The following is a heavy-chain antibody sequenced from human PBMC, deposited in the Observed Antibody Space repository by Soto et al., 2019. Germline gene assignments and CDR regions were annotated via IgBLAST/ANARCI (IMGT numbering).Heavy chain of an antibody. Sequence: SETLSLTCAVYGGSFSGYYWSWIRQPPGKGLEWIGEINHSGSTNYNPSLKSRVTISVDTSKNQFSLMLSSVTAADTAVYYCARAHYYGSGSYYIYYYMDVWGKGTTVTVSS. CDR2: INHSGST. CDR3: ARAHYYGSGSYYIYYYMDV. D-gene: IGHD3-10*01. CDR1: GGSFSGYY. V-gene: IGHV4-34*01. J-gene: IGHJ6*03.